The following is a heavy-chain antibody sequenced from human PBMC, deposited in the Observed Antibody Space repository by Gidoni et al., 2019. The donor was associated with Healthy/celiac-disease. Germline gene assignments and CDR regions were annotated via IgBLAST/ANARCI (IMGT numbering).Heavy chain of an antibody. J-gene: IGHJ6*02. CDR2: MNPNSGNT. D-gene: IGHD1-26*01. V-gene: IGHV1-8*01. Sequence: QVQLVQSAAEVKKPGASVKVSCTASGYTLPSYDINWVRQATGQGLEWIGWMNPNSGNTGYAQKFQGRVTMTRNTSTSTAYMALSSLRSEDTAVYYCAILPPHGMDVWGQGTTVTVSS. CDR3: AILPPHGMDV. CDR1: GYTLPSYD.